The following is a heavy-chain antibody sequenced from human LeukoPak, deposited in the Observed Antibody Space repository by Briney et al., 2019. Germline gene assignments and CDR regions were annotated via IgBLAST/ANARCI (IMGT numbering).Heavy chain of an antibody. CDR3: ARAPSEIGGYYPEYFRH. CDR1: GFTFSSYW. V-gene: IGHV3-74*01. D-gene: IGHD3-22*01. Sequence: GGSLRLSCAASGFTFSSYWMHWVRQAPGKGLVWVSRIKSDGSTRYADSVKGRFTISRDNAKNTVSLQMTSLRAEDTGVYYCARAPSEIGGYYPEYFRHWGQSTLVIVSS. CDR2: IKSDGST. J-gene: IGHJ1*01.